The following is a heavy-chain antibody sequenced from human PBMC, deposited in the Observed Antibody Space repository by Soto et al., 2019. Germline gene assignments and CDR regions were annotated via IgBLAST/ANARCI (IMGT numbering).Heavy chain of an antibody. V-gene: IGHV3-49*03. D-gene: IGHD5-18*01. J-gene: IGHJ6*04. Sequence: GGSLRLSCTASGFTFGDYTMSWFRQAPGKWLEWVSFIRSKTYGGTTEYAASVKGRFTISRDESKSIAYLQMNSLKTEDTAVYYCARDLELGWFPGYSYGGYYYYGMDVWGXGTTVTVSS. CDR2: IRSKTYGGTT. CDR3: ARDLELGWFPGYSYGGYYYYGMDV. CDR1: GFTFGDYT.